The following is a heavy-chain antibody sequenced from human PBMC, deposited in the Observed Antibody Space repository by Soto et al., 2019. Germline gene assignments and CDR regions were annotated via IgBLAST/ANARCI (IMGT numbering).Heavy chain of an antibody. D-gene: IGHD2-21*02. V-gene: IGHV1-8*01. Sequence: ASVKVSCKASGYTFTSYDINWVRQATGQGLEWMGWMNPNSGNTGYAQKFQGRVTMTRNTSISTAYMELSSLRSEDTAVYYCARGSSWYSVVTATPRGNWFDPWGQGTLVTVSS. CDR2: MNPNSGNT. J-gene: IGHJ5*02. CDR1: GYTFTSYD. CDR3: ARGSSWYSVVTATPRGNWFDP.